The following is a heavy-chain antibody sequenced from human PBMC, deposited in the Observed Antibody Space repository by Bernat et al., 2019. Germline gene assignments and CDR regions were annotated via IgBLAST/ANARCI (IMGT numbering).Heavy chain of an antibody. CDR1: GFTFTSYW. CDR3: ARRRSIAGYDY. J-gene: IGHJ4*02. CDR2: IKQDGSEK. Sequence: EVQLVESGGGLVQPGGSLRLSCAVSGFTFTSYWMSWVRQAPGKGVERVANIKQDGSEKYYGDSVKGRVTVARDNDKNSLYLKMNGLGAEDTAVYYCARRRSIAGYDYWGQGTLVTVSS. V-gene: IGHV3-7*01. D-gene: IGHD6-6*01.